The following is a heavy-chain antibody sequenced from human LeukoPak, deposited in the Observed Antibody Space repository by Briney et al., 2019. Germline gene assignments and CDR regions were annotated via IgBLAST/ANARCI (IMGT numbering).Heavy chain of an antibody. Sequence: GGSLRLSCAASGFTLSSYSMNWVRQAPGKGLEWVSSISSSSSYLYYADSVKGRFTISGDNAKNSLYLQMNSLRAEDTAVYYCARDPPGGWYGIDIWGQGTMVTVSS. J-gene: IGHJ3*02. CDR1: GFTLSSYS. CDR2: ISSSSSYL. D-gene: IGHD6-19*01. V-gene: IGHV3-21*01. CDR3: ARDPPGGWYGIDI.